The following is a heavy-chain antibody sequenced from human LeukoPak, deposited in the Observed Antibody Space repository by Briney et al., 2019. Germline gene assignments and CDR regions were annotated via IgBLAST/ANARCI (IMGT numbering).Heavy chain of an antibody. J-gene: IGHJ5*02. V-gene: IGHV4-34*01. D-gene: IGHD6-6*01. CDR1: GGSFSGFY. CDR3: ARESIAARRGNNYFDR. Sequence: SETLSLTCAVYGGSFSGFYWSWIRQSPGKGLEWIGEINHSGSTNYNPSLKSRVTISLDASKNQFSLKLTSVAAADTAVYYCARESIAARRGNNYFDRWGQGTLVTVSS. CDR2: INHSGST.